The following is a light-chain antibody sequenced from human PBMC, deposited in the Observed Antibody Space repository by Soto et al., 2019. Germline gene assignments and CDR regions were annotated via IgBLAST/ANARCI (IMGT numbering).Light chain of an antibody. V-gene: IGKV1-5*01. CDR1: QSISSW. CDR3: QQYNSYSYT. J-gene: IGKJ2*01. CDR2: GAS. Sequence: DIQMTQSPSTLSASLGDRVTITCRASQSISSWLAWYQQKPGKAPKLLIYGASSLESGVPSRFSGSGSGTEFTLTISSLQPDDFATYYCQQYNSYSYTFGQGTKVDI.